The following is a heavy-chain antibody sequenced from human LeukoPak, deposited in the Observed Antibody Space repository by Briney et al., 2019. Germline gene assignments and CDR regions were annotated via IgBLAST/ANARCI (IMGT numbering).Heavy chain of an antibody. CDR2: IIPIFGTA. J-gene: IGHJ4*02. Sequence: GSSVKVSCKASGCTFSSYAIRWVRQAPGQGLEWMGGIIPIFGTANYAQKFQGRVTITADESTSTAYMELSSLRSEDTAVYYCARELDGPEGGYYFDYWGQGTLVTVSS. CDR1: GCTFSSYA. D-gene: IGHD1-1*01. V-gene: IGHV1-69*01. CDR3: ARELDGPEGGYYFDY.